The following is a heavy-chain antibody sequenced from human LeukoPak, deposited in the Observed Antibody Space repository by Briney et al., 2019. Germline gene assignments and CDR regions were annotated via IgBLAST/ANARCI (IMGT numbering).Heavy chain of an antibody. V-gene: IGHV1-18*01. CDR2: ISAYNGNT. J-gene: IGHJ4*02. D-gene: IGHD2-2*01. Sequence: ASVKVSCKASGYTFTSYGISWVRQAPGQGLEWMGWISAYNGNTNYAQKLQGRVTMTTDTSTSTAYMELRSLRSDDTAVYYCARVSGDCSSTSCSPDYWGQGTLVTVSS. CDR3: ARVSGDCSSTSCSPDY. CDR1: GYTFTSYG.